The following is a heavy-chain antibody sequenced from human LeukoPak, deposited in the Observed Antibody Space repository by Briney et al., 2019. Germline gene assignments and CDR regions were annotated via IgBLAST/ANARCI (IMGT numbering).Heavy chain of an antibody. D-gene: IGHD5-18*01. V-gene: IGHV1-69*06. CDR1: GGTFSSYA. Sequence: ASVKVSCKASGGTFSSYAISWVRQAPGQGLEWMGGIIPIFGTANHAQKFQGRVTITADKSTSTAYMELSSLRSEDTAVYYCARMGIQLTFDYWGQGTLVTVSS. J-gene: IGHJ4*02. CDR3: ARMGIQLTFDY. CDR2: IIPIFGTA.